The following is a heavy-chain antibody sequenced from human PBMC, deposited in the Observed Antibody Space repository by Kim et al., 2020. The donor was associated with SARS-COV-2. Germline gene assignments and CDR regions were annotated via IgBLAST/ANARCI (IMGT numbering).Heavy chain of an antibody. CDR3: APGYCSSTSCQHYFDY. V-gene: IGHV3-48*02. CDR1: GFTFDTYS. D-gene: IGHD2-2*01. CDR2: ISSSSNTI. J-gene: IGHJ4*01. Sequence: GGSLRLSCAASGFTFDTYSMNWVRQAPGKGLQWISYISSSSNTIFYADSVKGRFTISRDNAKNSLNLQMNSLRDEDSAVYYCAPGYCSSTSCQHYFDYWG.